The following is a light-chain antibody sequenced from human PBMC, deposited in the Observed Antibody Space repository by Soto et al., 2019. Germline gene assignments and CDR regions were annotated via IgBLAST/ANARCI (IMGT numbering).Light chain of an antibody. CDR2: AAS. V-gene: IGKV1-12*01. J-gene: IGKJ5*01. CDR3: QQSYPFHT. CDR1: QGISSW. Sequence: ESQMTQTQSSGSCSVGDVFTITCRSSQGISSWLAWYQQKPGKAPKLLIYAASSLQSGVPSRFRGSGSGTDFSLTINGLQPEDFATYYCQQSYPFHTFGQGTRLEI.